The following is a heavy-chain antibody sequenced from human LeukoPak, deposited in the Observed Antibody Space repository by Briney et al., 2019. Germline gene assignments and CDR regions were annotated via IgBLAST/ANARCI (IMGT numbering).Heavy chain of an antibody. CDR1: GYTFTTYT. CDR3: ARDGSMVRGVIISYYFDY. Sequence: GASVKVSCKASGYTFTTYTMHWVRQAPGQRPEWMGWINPRNGNTKYSQEFQGRVTITRDTSASTAYMELSSLRSDDMAVYYCARDGSMVRGVIISYYFDYWGQGTLVTVSS. J-gene: IGHJ4*02. CDR2: INPRNGNT. V-gene: IGHV1-3*03. D-gene: IGHD3-10*01.